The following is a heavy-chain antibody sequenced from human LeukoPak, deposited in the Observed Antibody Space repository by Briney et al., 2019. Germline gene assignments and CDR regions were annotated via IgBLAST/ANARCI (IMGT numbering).Heavy chain of an antibody. CDR1: GFTFSSYA. J-gene: IGHJ4*02. CDR3: AKRQWSSGWHPLPIEH. Sequence: GGSLRLSCAASGFTFSSYAMSWVRQAPGKGLEWVSSISAGGGSTYYADSVKGRFSISRDKSENTLYLQMNSLRAEDTAVYFCAKRQWSSGWHPLPIEHWGQGTLVTVSS. V-gene: IGHV3-23*01. CDR2: ISAGGGST. D-gene: IGHD6-25*01.